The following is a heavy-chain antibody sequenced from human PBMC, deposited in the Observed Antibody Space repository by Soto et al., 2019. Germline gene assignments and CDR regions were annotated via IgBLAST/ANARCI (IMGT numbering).Heavy chain of an antibody. J-gene: IGHJ4*02. CDR1: GDTFTNSA. CDR3: AREGSRSGRPRPHTYIDY. V-gene: IGHV1-18*01. Sequence: ASVKVSCKASGDTFTNSAFVWVRQAPGQGLEWMGWISAYNGNTDYEQKFQGRVTMTTDTSTSTAHMELRSLRSDDTAVYYCAREGSRSGRPRPHTYIDYWGQGTLVTVSS. CDR2: ISAYNGNT. D-gene: IGHD6-13*01.